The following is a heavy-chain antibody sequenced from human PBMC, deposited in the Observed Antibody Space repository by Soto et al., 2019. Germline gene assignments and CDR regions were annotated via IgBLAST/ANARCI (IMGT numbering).Heavy chain of an antibody. V-gene: IGHV4-59*01. Sequence: PSETLSVTCTVSGGSISTYWWSWIRQPPRKGLEWIGYIYYSGSTNYNPSLKSRVTISVDTSKNQFSLELTSVTAADTAVYYCARSRGSTRSFDYWGQGTLVTVSS. CDR1: GGSISTYW. CDR3: ARSRGSTRSFDY. D-gene: IGHD2-15*01. J-gene: IGHJ4*02. CDR2: IYYSGST.